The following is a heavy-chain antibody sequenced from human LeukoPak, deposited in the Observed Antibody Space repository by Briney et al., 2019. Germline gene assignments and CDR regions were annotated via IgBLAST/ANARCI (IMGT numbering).Heavy chain of an antibody. J-gene: IGHJ4*02. CDR3: ARDARFSPGVYFDS. CDR2: IGSAGNDI. D-gene: IGHD1-14*01. CDR1: GFTFRIYE. Sequence: GGSLRLSCVASGFTFRIYEMNWVRQAPGKGMEWISYIGSAGNDIYYADSVKGRFTISRDNAKNSLYLQMSSLRAEDTAVYYCARDARFSPGVYFDSWGQGTLVTVSS. V-gene: IGHV3-48*03.